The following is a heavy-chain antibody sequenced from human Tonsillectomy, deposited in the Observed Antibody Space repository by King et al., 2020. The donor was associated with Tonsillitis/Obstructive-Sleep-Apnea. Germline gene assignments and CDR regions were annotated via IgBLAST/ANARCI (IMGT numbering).Heavy chain of an antibody. CDR1: GGSISSSSYY. CDR3: ARHRGGYTRASFDY. J-gene: IGHJ4*02. Sequence: QLQESGPGLVKPSETLSLTCTVSGGSISSSSYYWGWIRQPPGKGLEGIGSIYYSGSTYYNPSLKSRVTIAVDTSKNQFSLKLSPVTAADTAVYYCARHRGGYTRASFDYWGQGTLVTVSS. CDR2: IYYSGST. D-gene: IGHD3-16*02. V-gene: IGHV4-39*01.